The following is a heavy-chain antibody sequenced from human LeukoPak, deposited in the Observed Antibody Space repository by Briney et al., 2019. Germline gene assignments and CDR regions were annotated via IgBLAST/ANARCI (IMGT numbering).Heavy chain of an antibody. CDR3: ARGSRNYDSSGYYYNPPFDY. V-gene: IGHV5-51*01. CDR1: GYSFTSYW. CDR2: IYPGDSDT. J-gene: IGHJ4*02. D-gene: IGHD3-22*01. Sequence: GESLKISCKGSGYSFTSYWIGWVRQMPGKGLEWMEIIYPGDSDTRYSPSFQGQVTISADKSISTAYLQWSSLKASDTAMYYCARGSRNYDSSGYYYNPPFDYWGQGTLVTVSS.